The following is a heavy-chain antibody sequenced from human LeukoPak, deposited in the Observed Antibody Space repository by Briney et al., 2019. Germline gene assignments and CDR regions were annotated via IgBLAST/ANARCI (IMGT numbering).Heavy chain of an antibody. J-gene: IGHJ6*02. CDR3: QRTGESIYYYYYGMDV. CDR2: ISYDGSNK. CDR1: GFTFSSYA. D-gene: IGHD3-16*01. V-gene: IGHV3-30*04. Sequence: PGGSLRLSCAASGFTFSSYAMHWVRQAPGKGLEWVAVISYDGSNKYYADSVKGRFTISRDNSKNTLYLQMNSLRAEDTAVYYCQRTGESIYYYYYGMDVWGQGTTVTVSS.